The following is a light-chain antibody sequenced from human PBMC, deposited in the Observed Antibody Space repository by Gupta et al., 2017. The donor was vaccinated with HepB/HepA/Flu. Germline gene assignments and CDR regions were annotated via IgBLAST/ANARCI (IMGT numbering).Light chain of an antibody. CDR3: KSLDSSRSGERI. J-gene: IGLJ1*01. CDR1: SSTIGADYD. CDR2: VNN. V-gene: IGLV1-40*01. Sequence: QSVLTPPPSVSGAPGQGVTLSCTGSSSTIGADYDVHLYQQLPGSAPNLLIYVNNKRRAGGPERFYGSKSETAASRAITGRRAEDEADDYCKSLDSSRSGERIFGTGTKVTVL.